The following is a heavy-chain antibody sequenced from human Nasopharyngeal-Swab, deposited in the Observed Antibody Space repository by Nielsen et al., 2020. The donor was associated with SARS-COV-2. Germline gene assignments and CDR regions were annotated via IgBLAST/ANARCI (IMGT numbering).Heavy chain of an antibody. V-gene: IGHV4-31*03. CDR2: IYYSGST. D-gene: IGHD3-16*01. J-gene: IGHJ4*02. Sequence: SETLSLTCTVSGGSISSGGYYWSWIRQHPGKGLEWIGYIYYSGSTYYNPSLKSRVTISVDTSKNQFSLKLSSVTAADTAVYYCASSNYDYVWGSPTLIDYWGQGTLVTVSS. CDR1: GGSISSGGYY. CDR3: ASSNYDYVWGSPTLIDY.